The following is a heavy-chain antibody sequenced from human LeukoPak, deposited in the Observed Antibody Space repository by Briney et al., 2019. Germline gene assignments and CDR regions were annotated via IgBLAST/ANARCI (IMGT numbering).Heavy chain of an antibody. J-gene: IGHJ6*02. CDR1: GFTFSSYG. D-gene: IGHD3-10*01. CDR3: ATPLWFGELISYYYYGMDV. CDR2: ISGSGGST. Sequence: PGRSLRLSCAASGFTFSSYGMRWVRQAPGKGLEWVSAISGSGGSTYYADSVKGRFTISRDNSKNTLYLQMNSLRAEDTAVYYCATPLWFGELISYYYYGMDVWGQGTTVTVSS. V-gene: IGHV3-23*01.